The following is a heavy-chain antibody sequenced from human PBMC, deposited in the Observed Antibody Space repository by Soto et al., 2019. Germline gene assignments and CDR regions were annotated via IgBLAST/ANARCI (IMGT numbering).Heavy chain of an antibody. CDR1: GFTFSSYD. D-gene: IGHD6-6*01. Sequence: GGSLRLSCAASGFTFSSYDMHWVRQAPGKGLEWVAVMSYGGSNKYYADSVKGRFTISRDDSKNTLYLQMNSLRAEDTAVYYCARDGIAARPDYCGMDVWGQGTTVTVSS. CDR3: ARDGIAARPDYCGMDV. CDR2: MSYGGSNK. V-gene: IGHV3-30-3*01. J-gene: IGHJ6*02.